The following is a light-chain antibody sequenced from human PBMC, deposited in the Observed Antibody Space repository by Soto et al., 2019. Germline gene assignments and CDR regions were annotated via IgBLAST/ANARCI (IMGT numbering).Light chain of an antibody. CDR3: QQYYSTPLT. V-gene: IGKV4-1*01. CDR2: WAS. Sequence: DFVVTQSPDSLPVSLGERATINCKSSQSVLYSSNNKNYLAWYQQKPGQPPNLLIYWASTRGSGVPDRFSGSGSGTDFTLTISSLQAEDVAVYYCQQYYSTPLTFGGGTKVEIK. CDR1: QSVLYSSNNKNY. J-gene: IGKJ4*01.